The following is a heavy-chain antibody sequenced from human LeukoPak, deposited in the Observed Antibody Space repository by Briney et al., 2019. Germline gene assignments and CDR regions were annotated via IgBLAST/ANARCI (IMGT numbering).Heavy chain of an antibody. D-gene: IGHD6-13*01. Sequence: GGSLRLSCAASGFTVSSNYMSWVRQAPGKGLEWVSSISSSSSYIYYADSVKGRFTISRDNAKNSLYLQMNSLRAEDTAVYYCARDKTSRYSSSWYGYYYYYYGMDVWGQGTTVTVSS. CDR3: ARDKTSRYSSSWYGYYYYYYGMDV. CDR1: GFTVSSNY. V-gene: IGHV3-21*01. CDR2: ISSSSSYI. J-gene: IGHJ6*02.